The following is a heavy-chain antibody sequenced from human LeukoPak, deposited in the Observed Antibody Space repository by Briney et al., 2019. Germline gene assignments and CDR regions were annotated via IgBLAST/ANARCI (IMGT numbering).Heavy chain of an antibody. CDR3: ATERYYYDSSGGWGMDV. V-gene: IGHV1-8*01. CDR1: GYTFTSYD. CDR2: MNPNSGNT. Sequence: ASVKVSCKASGYTFTSYDINWVRQATGQGLEWMGWMNPNSGNTGYAQKFQGRVTMTRSTSISTAYMELSSLRSEDTAVYYCATERYYYDSSGGWGMDVWGQGTTVTVSS. D-gene: IGHD3-22*01. J-gene: IGHJ6*02.